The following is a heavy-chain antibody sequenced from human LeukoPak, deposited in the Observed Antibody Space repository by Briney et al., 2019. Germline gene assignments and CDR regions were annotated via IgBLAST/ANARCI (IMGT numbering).Heavy chain of an antibody. CDR2: IYTSGST. J-gene: IGHJ6*03. V-gene: IGHV4-61*02. CDR3: ARVRRQLVLSYYYYYMDV. CDR1: GGSISSGSYY. D-gene: IGHD6-13*01. Sequence: KSSETLSLTCTVSGGSISSGSYYWSWIRQPAGKGLEWIGRIYTSGSTNYNPSLKSRVTISVDTSKNQFSLKLSSVTAADTAVYYCARVRRQLVLSYYYYYMDVWGKGTTVTVSS.